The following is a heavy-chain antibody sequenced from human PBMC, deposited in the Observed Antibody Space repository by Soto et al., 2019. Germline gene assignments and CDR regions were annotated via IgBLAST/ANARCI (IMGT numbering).Heavy chain of an antibody. CDR2: TYYRSKWYN. Sequence: SQTLALTCAISADSLSSNSAAWNLIRQSPPRGLEWLGRTYYRSKWYNDYAVSVKSRITINTDTSKNQFSLQLNSVTPEDTAVYYCARAAAAGTPDDWGQGTRVTVSS. CDR1: ADSLSSNSAA. CDR3: ARAAAAGTPDD. V-gene: IGHV6-1*01. J-gene: IGHJ4*02. D-gene: IGHD6-13*01.